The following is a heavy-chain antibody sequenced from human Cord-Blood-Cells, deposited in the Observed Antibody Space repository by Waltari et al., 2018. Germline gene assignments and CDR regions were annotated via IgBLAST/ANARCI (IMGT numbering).Heavy chain of an antibody. Sequence: QVQLVQSGAEVKKPGASVKVSCKASGYTFTSYAMHWVRQAPGQRLEWMGWINAGNGNTKDSQKFQGRVTITRDTSASTAYMELSSLRSEDTAVYYCARQAGYSSSWYPNWFDPWGQGTLVTVSS. CDR3: ARQAGYSSSWYPNWFDP. J-gene: IGHJ5*02. CDR2: INAGNGNT. CDR1: GYTFTSYA. V-gene: IGHV1-3*01. D-gene: IGHD6-13*01.